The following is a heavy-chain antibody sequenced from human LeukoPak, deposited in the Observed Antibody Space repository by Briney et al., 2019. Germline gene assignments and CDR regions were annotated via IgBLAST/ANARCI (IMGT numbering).Heavy chain of an antibody. CDR3: AKVGFNYDFWSGYYTDGTYYYYYYMDV. CDR2: ISWDGGST. V-gene: IGHV3-43*01. D-gene: IGHD3-3*01. J-gene: IGHJ6*03. CDR1: GFTFDDYT. Sequence: GGSLRLSCAASGFTFDDYTMHWVRQAPGKGLEWVSLISWDGGSTYYADSVKGRFTISRDNSKNSVYLQMNSLRTEDTALYYCAKVGFNYDFWSGYYTDGTYYYYYYMDVWGKGTTVTVSS.